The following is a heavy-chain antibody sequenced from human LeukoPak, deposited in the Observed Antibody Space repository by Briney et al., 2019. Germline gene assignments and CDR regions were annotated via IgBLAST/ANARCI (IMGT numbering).Heavy chain of an antibody. V-gene: IGHV4-31*03. CDR2: IYYSGNT. CDR3: ARRVNSTVLYYFDY. J-gene: IGHJ4*02. D-gene: IGHD4-11*01. CDR1: GGSISSGNYY. Sequence: PSQTLSLTCIVSGGSISSGNYYWSWIRQHPGKGLEWIGYIYYSGNTFYNPSLKSRVTISVDTSKNQFSLKLSSVTAADTAVYYCARRVNSTVLYYFDYWGQGTLVTVSS.